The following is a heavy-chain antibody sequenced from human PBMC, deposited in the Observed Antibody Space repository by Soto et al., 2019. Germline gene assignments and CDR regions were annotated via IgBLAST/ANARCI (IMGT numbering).Heavy chain of an antibody. V-gene: IGHV3-30-3*01. J-gene: IGHJ5*02. CDR3: ARDRGGNEFWIDYPTGWFER. CDR1: GLTFSSYV. Sequence: GGSLRLSCAASGLTFSSYVMHWVRQGPGKGLEWVAVISYDGSNKDYADSVKGRFTISRDNSKNTLYLQMNSLRAEDTAVYSCARDRGGNEFWIDYPTGWFERWGQGTLVNVSS. CDR2: ISYDGSNK. D-gene: IGHD3-3*01.